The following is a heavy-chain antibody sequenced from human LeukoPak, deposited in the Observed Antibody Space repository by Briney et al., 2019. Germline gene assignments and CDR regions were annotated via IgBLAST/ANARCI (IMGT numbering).Heavy chain of an antibody. J-gene: IGHJ4*02. CDR1: GGSINPYF. Sequence: SETLSLTCTVSGGSINPYFWSWIRQPPGKGLEWLGYIYYIGTTEYNPSLKSRVTISADTSKNQVSLRLTSVSAADTAVYFCARHDVPPRYDRALGFDYWGQGTLVTVSS. CDR2: IYYIGTT. CDR3: ARHDVPPRYDRALGFDY. D-gene: IGHD3-22*01. V-gene: IGHV4-59*08.